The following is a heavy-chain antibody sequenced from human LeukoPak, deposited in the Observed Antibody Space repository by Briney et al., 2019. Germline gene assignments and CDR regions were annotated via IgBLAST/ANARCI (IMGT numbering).Heavy chain of an antibody. V-gene: IGHV4-39*01. CDR1: GGSISSGSYY. CDR3: AVCSVTGRAFDI. D-gene: IGHD3-10*02. J-gene: IGHJ3*02. Sequence: PAETLSLTCTVSGGSISSGSYYWGWIRQPPGKGLEWIGSIFYSGSTYYNPSLKSRVTISVDTSKNQFSLKLSSVTAADTAVYYCAVCSVTGRAFDIWGQGTMVTVSS. CDR2: IFYSGST.